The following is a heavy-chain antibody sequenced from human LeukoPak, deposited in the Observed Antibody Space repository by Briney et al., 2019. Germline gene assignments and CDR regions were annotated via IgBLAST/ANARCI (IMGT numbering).Heavy chain of an antibody. J-gene: IGHJ4*02. CDR1: GFTFSSYG. D-gene: IGHD6-13*01. CDR3: AKEGEHYSSSWTDLDY. CDR2: IWYDGSNK. V-gene: IGHV3-33*06. Sequence: PGGSLRLSCAASGFTFSSYGMHWVRQAPGKGLEWVAVIWYDGSNKYYADSVKGRFTISRDNSKNTLYLQMNSLRAEDTAVYYCAKEGEHYSSSWTDLDYWGQGTLVTVSS.